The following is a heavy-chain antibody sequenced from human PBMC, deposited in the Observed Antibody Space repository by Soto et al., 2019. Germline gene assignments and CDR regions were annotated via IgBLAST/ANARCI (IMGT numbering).Heavy chain of an antibody. CDR3: AREGGAPYYYYGMDV. J-gene: IGHJ6*04. D-gene: IGHD3-10*01. CDR2: ISTYNGDT. Sequence: QVQLVQSGAEVKKPGASVKVSCKASGYTFTRSGISWVRQAPGQGLEWMGWISTYNGDTNYAQTFQGRVTMTTDTSSSTVYMELRSLRSDDTAGYYCAREGGAPYYYYGMDVWGEGTPVTVSS. V-gene: IGHV1-18*01. CDR1: GYTFTRSG.